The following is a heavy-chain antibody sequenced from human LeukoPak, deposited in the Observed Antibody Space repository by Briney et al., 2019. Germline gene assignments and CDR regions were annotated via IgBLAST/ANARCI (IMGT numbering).Heavy chain of an antibody. J-gene: IGHJ5*02. V-gene: IGHV1-2*02. Sequence: ASVKVSCKASGYTFTGYYMHWVRQAPGQGLEWMGWINPNSGGTNYAQKFQGRVTMTRDTSISTAYIELSRLRSDDTAVYYCARENPSLGYCSSTSCYPWIDPWGQGTLVTVSS. D-gene: IGHD2-2*01. CDR2: INPNSGGT. CDR3: ARENPSLGYCSSTSCYPWIDP. CDR1: GYTFTGYY.